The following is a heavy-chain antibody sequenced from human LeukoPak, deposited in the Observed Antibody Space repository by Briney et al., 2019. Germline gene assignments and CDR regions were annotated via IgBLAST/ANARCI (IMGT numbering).Heavy chain of an antibody. CDR3: ARETSGSHIDY. CDR2: ISSSGSTI. V-gene: IGHV3-48*03. J-gene: IGHJ4*02. Sequence: GGSLRLSCAASGFTFSSYEMNWVRQAPGKGLEWVSYISSSGSTIYYADSVKGRFTISRDNAKNSLYLQMNSLRAEDTAVYYCARETSGSHIDYWGQGTLVTVSS. D-gene: IGHD2-15*01. CDR1: GFTFSSYE.